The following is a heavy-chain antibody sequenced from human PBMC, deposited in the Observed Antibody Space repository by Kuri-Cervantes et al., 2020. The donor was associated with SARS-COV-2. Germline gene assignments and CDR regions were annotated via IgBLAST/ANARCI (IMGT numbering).Heavy chain of an antibody. CDR1: GGSISSYY. D-gene: IGHD4-17*01. CDR3: ARELGLTTVNWFDP. J-gene: IGHJ5*02. Sequence: GSLRLSCTVSGGSISSYYWSWIRQPPGKGLEWVGYIYYSGSTNYNPPLKSRVTISVDTSKNQFSLKPSSVTAADTAVYYCARELGLTTVNWFDPWGQGTLVTVSS. V-gene: IGHV4-59*01. CDR2: IYYSGST.